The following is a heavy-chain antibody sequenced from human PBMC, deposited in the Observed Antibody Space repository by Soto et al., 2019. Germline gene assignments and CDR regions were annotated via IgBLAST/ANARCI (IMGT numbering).Heavy chain of an antibody. Sequence: ASVKVSCKASGGTFSSYAISWVRQAPGQGLEWMGGIIPIFGTANYAQKFQGRVTITADESTSTAYMELSSLRSEDTAVYYCAMAVVVITRDYYFDYWGQGTLVTVS. V-gene: IGHV1-69*13. CDR3: AMAVVVITRDYYFDY. D-gene: IGHD3-22*01. CDR1: GGTFSSYA. CDR2: IIPIFGTA. J-gene: IGHJ4*02.